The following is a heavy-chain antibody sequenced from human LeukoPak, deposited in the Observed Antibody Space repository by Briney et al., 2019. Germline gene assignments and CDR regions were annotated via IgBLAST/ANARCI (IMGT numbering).Heavy chain of an antibody. D-gene: IGHD3-10*01. CDR2: VSYDGSNE. Sequence: GGSLRLSCEVSGFTFFMYTMRWVRRAPGKGLEWVSLVSYDGSNEYYVDSVTGRFTISRDNSKNTLYLQMNSLRPEDTAVYYCARSYGSASYNIDYWGQGTLVTVSS. J-gene: IGHJ4*02. CDR3: ARSYGSASYNIDY. CDR1: GFTFFMYT. V-gene: IGHV3-30*04.